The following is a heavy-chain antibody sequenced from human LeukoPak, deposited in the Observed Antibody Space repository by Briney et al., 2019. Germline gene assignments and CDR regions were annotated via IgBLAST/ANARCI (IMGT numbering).Heavy chain of an antibody. CDR2: IWYDGSNK. D-gene: IGHD6-13*01. V-gene: IGHV3-33*01. CDR1: GFTFSSYG. CDR3: ARDATQQQLVSAPFDP. Sequence: PGRSLRLSCAASGFTFSSYGMHWVRQAPGKGLEWVAVIWYDGSNKYYADSVKGRFTISRDNSKNTLYLQMNSLRAEDMAVYYCARDATQQQLVSAPFDPWGRGTLVTVSS. J-gene: IGHJ5*02.